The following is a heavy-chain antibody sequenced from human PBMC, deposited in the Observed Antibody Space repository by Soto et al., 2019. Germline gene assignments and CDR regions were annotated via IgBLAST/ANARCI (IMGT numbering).Heavy chain of an antibody. CDR1: VYGFASYW. J-gene: IGHJ6*02. CDR2: IYPGDSDT. V-gene: IGHV5-51*01. CDR3: ARTRSFTLGFYYDGMDV. Sequence: GESLNISCKGSVYGFASYWIGWVRQMPGKDLELMGIIYPGDSDTRYSPSFQGQVTISADKSLRTAYLQWTSLKASDTALYYCARTRSFTLGFYYDGMDVWGQGTTVTVS. D-gene: IGHD6-6*01.